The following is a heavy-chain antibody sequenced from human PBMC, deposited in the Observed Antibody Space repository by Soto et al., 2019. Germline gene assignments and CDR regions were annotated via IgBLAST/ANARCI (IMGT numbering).Heavy chain of an antibody. CDR3: ARDYWGSGRRFDS. Sequence: KLPETLSLTCTVSGGSVNSGSYYWSWTRQPPGKGLEWIGHIYYSGTTKYNPSLKNRVTMSVDTSNNQFSLRVNSVTVADTAIYFCARDYWGSGRRFDSWGQGTLVTVSS. D-gene: IGHD6-25*01. CDR1: GGSVNSGSYY. CDR2: IYYSGTT. V-gene: IGHV4-61*01. J-gene: IGHJ4*02.